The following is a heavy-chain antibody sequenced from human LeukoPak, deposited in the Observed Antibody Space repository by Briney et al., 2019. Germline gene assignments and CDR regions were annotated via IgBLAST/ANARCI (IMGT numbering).Heavy chain of an antibody. CDR3: ASISGSTEGPGY. J-gene: IGHJ4*02. D-gene: IGHD1-7*01. CDR2: ISGSGDST. CDR1: GFTFSTCA. Sequence: PGGSLRLSCAASGFTFSTCAMSWVRQAPGKGLEWVSAISGSGDSTYYADSVRGRFTISRDNSKNTLYVQMNSLRAEDTAVYYCASISGSTEGPGYWGQGTLVTVSS. V-gene: IGHV3-23*01.